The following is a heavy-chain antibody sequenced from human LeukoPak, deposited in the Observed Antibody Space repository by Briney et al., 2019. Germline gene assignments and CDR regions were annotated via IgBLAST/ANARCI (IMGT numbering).Heavy chain of an antibody. CDR2: IGSGDSTT. CDR1: GFTFSSYE. V-gene: IGHV3-48*03. J-gene: IGHJ3*02. CDR3: ARVLRYDNSGHDSFDI. Sequence: GGSLRLSCVASGFTFSSYEMNWVRQAPGKGLEWLSYIGSGDSTTHYADSVKGRFTISRDNAKNSLYLQMNSLRAEDTAVYYCARVLRYDNSGHDSFDIWGQGTMVTVSS. D-gene: IGHD3-22*01.